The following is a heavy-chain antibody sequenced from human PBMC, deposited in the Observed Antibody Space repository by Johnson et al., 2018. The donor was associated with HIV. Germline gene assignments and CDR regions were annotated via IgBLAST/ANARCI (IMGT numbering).Heavy chain of an antibody. CDR3: ARDSPTGAAAGTGVAFDI. D-gene: IGHD6-13*01. Sequence: QVQLVESGGGVVQPGRSLRLSCAASGFTFSNYALHWVRQAPGKGLGWVAVISYDGNNKYYRDSVKGRFTISRDNSKNTLYLQMNSLRAEDTAVYYCARDSPTGAAAGTGVAFDIWGQGTMVTVSS. CDR2: ISYDGNNK. V-gene: IGHV3-30*04. J-gene: IGHJ3*02. CDR1: GFTFSNYA.